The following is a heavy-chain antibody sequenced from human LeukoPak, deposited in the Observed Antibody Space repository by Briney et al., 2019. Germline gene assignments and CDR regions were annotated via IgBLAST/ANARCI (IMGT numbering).Heavy chain of an antibody. CDR1: GGSISSYY. CDR2: IYYSGST. D-gene: IGHD6-13*01. V-gene: IGHV4-59*08. J-gene: IGHJ4*02. CDR3: ARHPLRSAAGSDY. Sequence: PSETLSLTCTVSGGSISSYYWSWIRQPPAKGLEWIGYIYYSGSTNYNPSLKSRVTISVDTSKNQFSLKLSSVTAADTAVYYCARHPLRSAAGSDYWGQGTLVTVSS.